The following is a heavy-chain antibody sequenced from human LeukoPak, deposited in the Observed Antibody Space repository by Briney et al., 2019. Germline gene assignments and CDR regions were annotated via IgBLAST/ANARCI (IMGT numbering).Heavy chain of an antibody. CDR2: FDPEDGET. CDR1: GYALTELS. CDR3: ATDVVYYMDV. J-gene: IGHJ6*03. V-gene: IGHV1-24*01. Sequence: ASVTVSCKVSGYALTELSMHWVRQAPGKGLEWMGGFDPEDGETIYAQMFQGRVTMTEGTSTDTAYMELSSLRSEDTAVYYCATDVVYYMDVWGKGTTVTVSS.